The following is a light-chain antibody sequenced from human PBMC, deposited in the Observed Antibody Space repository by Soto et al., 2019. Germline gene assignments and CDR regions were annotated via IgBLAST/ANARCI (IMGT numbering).Light chain of an antibody. V-gene: IGKV3-20*01. CDR2: GAS. J-gene: IGKJ4*01. Sequence: EIVLTQSPGTLSLSPGERATLSCRASQSLSSSYLVWYQQKPGQAPRLLIYGASSRATGIPDRFSGSGSGTDFTLTISRLEPEDFAVYYCQRYNNWPLTFGGGTKVEIK. CDR3: QRYNNWPLT. CDR1: QSLSSSY.